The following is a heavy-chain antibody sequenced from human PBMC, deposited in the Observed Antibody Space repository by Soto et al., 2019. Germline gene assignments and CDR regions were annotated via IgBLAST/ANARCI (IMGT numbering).Heavy chain of an antibody. D-gene: IGHD2-21*02. Sequence: ESLKFSCKGSGYSFTSYCIGCVRQMPGKGLEWMGIIYPGDSDTRYSPSFQRQVTISADKAISTAYLQWSSLKASDTAMYYCARLEVVTPTYIDYWRQGTLVTVSS. CDR1: GYSFTSYC. J-gene: IGHJ4*02. CDR2: IYPGDSDT. V-gene: IGHV5-51*01. CDR3: ARLEVVTPTYIDY.